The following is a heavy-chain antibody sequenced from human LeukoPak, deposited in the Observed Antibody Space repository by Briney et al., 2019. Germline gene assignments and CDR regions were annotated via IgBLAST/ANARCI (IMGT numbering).Heavy chain of an antibody. Sequence: GGSLRLSCAASGFTFSDYYMSWIRQAPGKGLEWVSYISSSGSTIYYADPVKGRFTISRDNAKNSLYLQMNSLRAEDTAMHYCARAVSGSSPLDYWGQGTLVTVSS. CDR3: ARAVSGSSPLDY. D-gene: IGHD1-26*01. CDR2: ISSSGSTI. V-gene: IGHV3-11*01. J-gene: IGHJ4*02. CDR1: GFTFSDYY.